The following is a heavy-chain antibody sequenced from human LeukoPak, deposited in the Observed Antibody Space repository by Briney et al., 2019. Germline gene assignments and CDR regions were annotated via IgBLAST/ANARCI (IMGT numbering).Heavy chain of an antibody. J-gene: IGHJ3*02. CDR2: IYTSGST. Sequence: KASETLSLTCTVSGGSISSYYWSWIRQPAGKGLEWIGRIYTSGSTNYNPSLKSRVTMSVDTSKNQFSLKLSSVTAADTAFYYCARYIVSYPHDAFDIWGQGTMVTVSS. D-gene: IGHD1-26*01. CDR3: ARYIVSYPHDAFDI. CDR1: GGSISSYY. V-gene: IGHV4-4*07.